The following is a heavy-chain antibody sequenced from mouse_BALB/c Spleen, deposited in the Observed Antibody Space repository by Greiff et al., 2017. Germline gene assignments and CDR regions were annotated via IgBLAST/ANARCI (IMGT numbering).Heavy chain of an antibody. CDR3: ARLTLGDY. D-gene: IGHD3-1*01. V-gene: IGHV1-7*01. Sequence: QVQLQQSGAELAKPGASVKMSCKASGYTFTSYWMHWVKQRPGQGLEWIGYINPSTGYTEYNQKFKDKATLTADKSSSTAYMQLSSLTSEDSAVYYCARLTLGDYWGQGTTLTVSS. J-gene: IGHJ2*01. CDR2: INPSTGYT. CDR1: GYTFTSYW.